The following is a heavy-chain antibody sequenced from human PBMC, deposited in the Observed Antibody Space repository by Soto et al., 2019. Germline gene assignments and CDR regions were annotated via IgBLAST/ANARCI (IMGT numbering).Heavy chain of an antibody. V-gene: IGHV4-59*01. CDR3: ARVSSSWGLVNYFDY. CDR2: IYYSGST. D-gene: IGHD6-13*01. Sequence: SETLSLTCTVPGGSISSYYWSWIRQPPGKGLEWIGYIYYSGSTNYNPSLKSRVTISVDTSKNQFSLKLSSVTAADTAVYYCARVSSSWGLVNYFDYWGQGTLVTVSS. J-gene: IGHJ4*02. CDR1: GGSISSYY.